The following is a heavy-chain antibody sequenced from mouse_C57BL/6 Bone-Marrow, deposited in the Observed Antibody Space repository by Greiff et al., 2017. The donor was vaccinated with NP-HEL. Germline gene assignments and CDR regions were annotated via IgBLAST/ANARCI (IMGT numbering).Heavy chain of an antibody. CDR3: ARAVYYDYDRGSMDY. Sequence: QVQLQQSGAELARPGASVKLSCKASGYTFTSYGISWVKQRTGQGLEWIGEIYPRSGNTYYNEKFKGKATLTADKSSSTAYMELRSLTSEDSAVYVCARAVYYDYDRGSMDYWGQGTSVTVSS. CDR1: GYTFTSYG. D-gene: IGHD2-4*01. CDR2: IYPRSGNT. V-gene: IGHV1-81*01. J-gene: IGHJ4*01.